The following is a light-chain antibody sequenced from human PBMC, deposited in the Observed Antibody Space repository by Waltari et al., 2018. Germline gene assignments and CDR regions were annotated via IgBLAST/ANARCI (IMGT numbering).Light chain of an antibody. CDR3: AAWDDSLNGWV. J-gene: IGLJ3*02. V-gene: IGLV1-44*01. Sequence: QSVLTPPPSASGTPGQRVTISCSGSSSNIGSNTVNWYQQLPGTATKLLIYSNNQRPSGVPDRFSGSKSGTSASLAISGLQSEDEADYYCAAWDDSLNGWVFGGGTKLTVL. CDR1: SSNIGSNT. CDR2: SNN.